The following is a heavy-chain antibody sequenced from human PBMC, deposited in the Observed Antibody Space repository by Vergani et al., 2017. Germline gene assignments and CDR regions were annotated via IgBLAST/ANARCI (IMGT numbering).Heavy chain of an antibody. Sequence: EVQLVESGGGLVQPGRSLRLSCAASGFPFDDYAMHLVRQAPGKGLEWVSGINWNSDSIAYADSVKGRFTISRDNSKNTLYLQMNSLRAEDTAVYYCARTVVPAAIDDAFDIWGQGTMVTVSS. CDR2: INWNSDSI. CDR3: ARTVVPAAIDDAFDI. V-gene: IGHV3-9*01. CDR1: GFPFDDYA. J-gene: IGHJ3*02. D-gene: IGHD2-2*02.